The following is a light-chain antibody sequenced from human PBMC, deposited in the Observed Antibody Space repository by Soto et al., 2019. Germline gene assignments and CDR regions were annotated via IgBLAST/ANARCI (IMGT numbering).Light chain of an antibody. CDR3: QQYYKWLPYT. CDR1: QSVDIS. V-gene: IGKV3-15*01. Sequence: VMSHSPAPLSVPRGERDTLFSRASQSVDISLAWYQQKPGQTPRLLIYGASTRATGIPARFSGSGSGTEFTLTITSLQSEDLAIFYCQQYYKWLPYTFGQGTKVDI. CDR2: GAS. J-gene: IGKJ2*01.